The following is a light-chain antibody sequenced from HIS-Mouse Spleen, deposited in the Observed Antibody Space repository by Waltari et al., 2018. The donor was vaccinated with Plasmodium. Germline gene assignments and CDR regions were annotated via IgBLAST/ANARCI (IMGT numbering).Light chain of an antibody. CDR1: QSVSSN. Sequence: EIVMTQSPATLSVSPGERATLSCRASQSVSSNLAWYQQKPGQAPRRLIYGASTRATGIPARFSGSGSGTEFTLTISSMQSEDFAVYYCQQYNNWPPEVTFGQGTKVEIK. V-gene: IGKV3-15*01. J-gene: IGKJ1*01. CDR2: GAS. CDR3: QQYNNWPPEVT.